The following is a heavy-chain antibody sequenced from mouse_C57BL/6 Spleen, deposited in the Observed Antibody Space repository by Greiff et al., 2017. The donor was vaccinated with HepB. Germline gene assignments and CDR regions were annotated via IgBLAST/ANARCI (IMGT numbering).Heavy chain of an antibody. D-gene: IGHD1-1*01. CDR3: VRHSTVVPYWYFDV. Sequence: EVKVEESGGGLVQPKGSLKLSCAASGFSFNTYAMNWVRQAPGKGLEWVARIRSKSNNYATYYADSVKDRFTISRDDSESMLYLQMNNLKTEDTAMYYCVRHSTVVPYWYFDVWGTGTTVTVSS. CDR1: GFSFNTYA. J-gene: IGHJ1*03. V-gene: IGHV10-1*01. CDR2: IRSKSNNYAT.